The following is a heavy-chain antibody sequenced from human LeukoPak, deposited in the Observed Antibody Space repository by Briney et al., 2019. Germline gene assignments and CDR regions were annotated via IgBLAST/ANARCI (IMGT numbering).Heavy chain of an antibody. D-gene: IGHD2-21*02. Sequence: GGSLRLSCAASGFTVSSNYMSWVRQAPGKGLESVSVIYSGGSTYYADSVKGRFTISRHNSKNTLYLQMNSLRAEDTAVYYCARGNLPYCGGDCDAFDIWGQGTMVTVSS. CDR2: IYSGGST. CDR3: ARGNLPYCGGDCDAFDI. CDR1: GFTVSSNY. V-gene: IGHV3-53*04. J-gene: IGHJ3*02.